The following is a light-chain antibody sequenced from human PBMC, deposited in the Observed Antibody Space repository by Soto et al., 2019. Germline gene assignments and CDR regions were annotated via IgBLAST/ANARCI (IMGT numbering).Light chain of an antibody. V-gene: IGLV2-14*01. CDR2: DVN. Sequence: QSALTQPASVSGSPGQSITLSCTGTSSDVGGYNYVSWYQKHPGKAPKLMIYDVNNRPSGVSNRFSGSKSGNTASLTISGLQAEDEADYYCTSYTSSSTYVFGTGTKVTVL. CDR1: SSDVGGYNY. J-gene: IGLJ1*01. CDR3: TSYTSSSTYV.